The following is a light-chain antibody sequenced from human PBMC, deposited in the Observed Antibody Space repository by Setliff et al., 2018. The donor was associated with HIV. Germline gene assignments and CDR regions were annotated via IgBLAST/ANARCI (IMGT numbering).Light chain of an antibody. CDR1: NIGSKS. CDR3: QVWDSSSDQAYV. J-gene: IGLJ1*01. CDR2: YDS. Sequence: QPPSVSVAPGKTARITCGGNNIGSKSVHWYQQKPGQAPVLVIYYDSDRPSGIPERFSGSNSGNTATLTISRVEAGDEADYYCQVWDSSSDQAYVFGTGTKDTVL. V-gene: IGLV3-21*04.